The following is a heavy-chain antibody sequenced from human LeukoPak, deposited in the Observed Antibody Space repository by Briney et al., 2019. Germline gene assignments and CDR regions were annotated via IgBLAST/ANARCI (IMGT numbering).Heavy chain of an antibody. J-gene: IGHJ4*02. CDR3: ARNGPFDY. D-gene: IGHD2-8*01. CDR2: IYSNSDTI. CDR1: GFTFSTYA. Sequence: PGGSLRLSCAASGFTFSTYAMNWVRQAPGKGLEWVSWIYSNSDTIYYADSVKGRFALSRDNAQNSLYLQMNSLTAEDTAVYYCARNGPFDYWGQGSLVTVSS. V-gene: IGHV3-48*01.